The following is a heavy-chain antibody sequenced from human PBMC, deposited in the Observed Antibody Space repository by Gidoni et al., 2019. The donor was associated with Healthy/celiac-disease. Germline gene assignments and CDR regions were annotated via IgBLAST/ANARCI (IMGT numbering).Heavy chain of an antibody. CDR2: IYYSGST. CDR1: VGPTSRGAYY. V-gene: IGHV4-30-4*01. J-gene: IGHJ4*02. D-gene: IGHD3-22*01. Sequence: QVQLQESGPGLVKPSQPLSLTATASVGPTSRGAYYWSWIRQPPGKGLEWIGYIYYSGSTYYNPSLKSRVTISVDTSKNQFSLKLSSVTAADTAVYYCAREEGNYDSSGYLDYWGQGTLVTVSS. CDR3: AREEGNYDSSGYLDY.